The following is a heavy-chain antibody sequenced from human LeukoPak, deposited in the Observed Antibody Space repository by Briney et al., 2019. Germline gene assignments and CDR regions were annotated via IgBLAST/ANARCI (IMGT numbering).Heavy chain of an antibody. V-gene: IGHV4-39*01. CDR3: AKNVDTAMVSNQFDY. Sequence: PSETLSLTYTVSGGSISSSSYYWGWIRQPPGKGLEWIGSIYYSGSTYYNPSLKSRVTISVDTSKNQFSLKLSSVTAADTAVYYCAKNVDTAMVSNQFDYWGQGTLVTVSS. CDR1: GGSISSSSYY. J-gene: IGHJ4*02. D-gene: IGHD5-18*01. CDR2: IYYSGST.